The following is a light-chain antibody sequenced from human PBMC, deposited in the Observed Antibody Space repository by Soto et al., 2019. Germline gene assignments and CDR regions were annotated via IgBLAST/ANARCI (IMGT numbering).Light chain of an antibody. Sequence: QLVLTQSSSASASLGASVKLTCTLNSGHSSYAIAWHQQQPEKGPRYLMKVNSDGSHNKGDGIPDRFSGSSSGAERYLTISSLPSEDEADYYCQTWGTGINVVFGGGTKLTVL. V-gene: IGLV4-69*02. CDR3: QTWGTGINVV. J-gene: IGLJ2*01. CDR2: VNSDGSH. CDR1: SGHSSYA.